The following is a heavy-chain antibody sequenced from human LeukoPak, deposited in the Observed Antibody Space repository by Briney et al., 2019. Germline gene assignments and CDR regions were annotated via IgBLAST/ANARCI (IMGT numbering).Heavy chain of an antibody. D-gene: IGHD1-26*01. V-gene: IGHV3-21*01. CDR3: ASWGGSYVLDY. J-gene: IGHJ4*02. Sequence: KTGGSLRLSCAASGFTFSSYAMSWVRQAPGKGLEWVSTITTGGSNMYYPDSVKGRFTISRDNAKNLLFLQMNSLRAEDTAVYYCASWGGSYVLDYWGQGTLVTVSS. CDR1: GFTFSSYA. CDR2: ITTGGSNM.